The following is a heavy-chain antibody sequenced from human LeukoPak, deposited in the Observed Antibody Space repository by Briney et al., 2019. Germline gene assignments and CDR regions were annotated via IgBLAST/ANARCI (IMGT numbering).Heavy chain of an antibody. CDR3: AREILYDSTAYSV. D-gene: IGHD3-22*01. V-gene: IGHV4-59*01. CDR1: GGSFSSYY. CDR2: IYYSGST. Sequence: SETLSLTCTVSGGSFSSYYWSWIRQPPGKGLEWIGYIYYSGSTDYNPSLKSRVTISVETSKNQFSLNLSSVTAADTAVYYCAREILYDSTAYSVWGQGTLVTVSS. J-gene: IGHJ4*02.